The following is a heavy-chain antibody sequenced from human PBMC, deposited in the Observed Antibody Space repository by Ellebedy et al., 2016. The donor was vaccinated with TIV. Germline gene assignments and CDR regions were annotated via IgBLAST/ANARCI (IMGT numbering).Heavy chain of an antibody. D-gene: IGHD6-13*01. CDR1: GYTFTSYD. J-gene: IGHJ4*02. Sequence: ASVKVSXXASGYTFTSYDINWVRQATGQGLEWMGWISAYNGNTNYAQKLQGRVTMTTDTSTSTAYMELRSLRSDDTAIYYCLRVDSNNWYGKRFDYWGQGTLLTVSS. V-gene: IGHV1-18*01. CDR2: ISAYNGNT. CDR3: LRVDSNNWYGKRFDY.